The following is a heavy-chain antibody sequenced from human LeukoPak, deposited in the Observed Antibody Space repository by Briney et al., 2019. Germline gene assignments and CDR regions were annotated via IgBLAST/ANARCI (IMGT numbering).Heavy chain of an antibody. V-gene: IGHV3-73*01. D-gene: IGHD6-13*01. Sequence: GGSLRLSCAASGFTFSGSAMHWVRQASGKGLEWVGRIRSKANSYATAYAASVKGRLTISRDNAKNTLYLQMNSLRAEDTAVYYCARDRDGVVAAAVRYYYGMDVWGQGTLVTVSS. CDR2: IRSKANSYAT. J-gene: IGHJ6*02. CDR3: ARDRDGVVAAAVRYYYGMDV. CDR1: GFTFSGSA.